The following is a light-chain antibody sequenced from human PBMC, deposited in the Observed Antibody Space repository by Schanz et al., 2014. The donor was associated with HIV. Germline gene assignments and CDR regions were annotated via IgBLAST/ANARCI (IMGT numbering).Light chain of an antibody. Sequence: QSVLTQPPSVSAAPGQKVTISCSGGTSNIGDYYVSWYQQLPEKAPRLLIYDNNRRPSGIPDRFSGSKSGTSATLAITGLQTGDEADYYCGSWDSSLKAVVFGGGTKLTVL. CDR1: TSNIGDYY. J-gene: IGLJ2*01. CDR2: DNN. V-gene: IGLV1-51*01. CDR3: GSWDSSLKAVV.